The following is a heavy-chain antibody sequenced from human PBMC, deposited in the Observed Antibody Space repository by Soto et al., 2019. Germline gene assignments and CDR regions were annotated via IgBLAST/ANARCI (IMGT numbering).Heavy chain of an antibody. CDR1: GFSFSAYR. CDR2: IHPDGSEK. D-gene: IGHD1-26*01. CDR3: ARGGSYYYY. J-gene: IGHJ4*02. Sequence: EVQVVESGGGLVQPGGSLRLSCVASGFSFSAYRMSWVRQTPGKGLEWVANIHPDGSEKSYVDSVKGRFTISRDNAKNLLYLQLNSLRAEDTAVYYCARGGSYYYYWGQGTLVTVSS. V-gene: IGHV3-7*02.